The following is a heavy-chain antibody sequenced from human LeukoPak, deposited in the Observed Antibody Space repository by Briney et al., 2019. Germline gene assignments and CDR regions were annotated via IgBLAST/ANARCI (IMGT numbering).Heavy chain of an antibody. CDR3: AREGGSGSPRFDP. CDR2: ISYDGSNK. Sequence: GKSLRLSCAASGFTFSSYAMHWVRQAPGKGLEWVAVISYDGSNKYYADSVKGRFTISRDNSKNTLYLQMNSLRAEDTAVYYCAREGGSGSPRFDPWGQGTLVTVSS. V-gene: IGHV3-30-3*01. D-gene: IGHD3-10*01. CDR1: GFTFSSYA. J-gene: IGHJ5*02.